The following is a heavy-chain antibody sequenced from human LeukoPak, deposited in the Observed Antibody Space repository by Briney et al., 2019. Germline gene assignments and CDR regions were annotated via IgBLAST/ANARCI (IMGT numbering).Heavy chain of an antibody. CDR1: GFTFSGNS. J-gene: IGHJ5*02. Sequence: GGSLRLSCAASGFTFSGNSMNWVRQAPGKGLEWVSSISTSGSYIYYADSENGRFTISRDDAKNSLYLQMNSLRVEDTAVYYCARGGHYDSSGALGQGTLVTVSS. D-gene: IGHD3-22*01. CDR3: ARGGHYDSSGA. CDR2: ISTSGSYI. V-gene: IGHV3-21*01.